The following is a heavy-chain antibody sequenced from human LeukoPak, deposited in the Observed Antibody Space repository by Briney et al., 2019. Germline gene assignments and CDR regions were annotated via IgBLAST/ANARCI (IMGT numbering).Heavy chain of an antibody. CDR1: GGSISSYY. CDR2: IYYSGST. V-gene: IGHV4-59*01. D-gene: IGHD3-10*01. Sequence: SETLSLTCTVSGGSISSYYWSWIRQPPGKGLEWIGYIYYSGSTNYNPSLKSRVTISVDTSKNQFSLKLSSVTAADTAVYYCARDLWSGSGSYTYGMDVWGQGTTVTVSS. CDR3: ARDLWSGSGSYTYGMDV. J-gene: IGHJ6*02.